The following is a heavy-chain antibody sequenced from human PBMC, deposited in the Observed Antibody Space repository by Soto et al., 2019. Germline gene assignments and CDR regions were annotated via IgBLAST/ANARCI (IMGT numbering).Heavy chain of an antibody. CDR2: INHSGST. CDR1: GGSFSGYY. V-gene: IGHV4-34*01. J-gene: IGHJ4*02. CDR3: ARAMIVVVISHYFDY. Sequence: QVQLQQWGAGLLKPSETLSLTCAVYGGSFSGYYWSWIRQPPGKGLEWIGEINHSGSTNYNPSLKSRVTISVDTSKNQFSLKLSSVTAAETAVYYCARAMIVVVISHYFDYWGQGTLVTVSS. D-gene: IGHD3-22*01.